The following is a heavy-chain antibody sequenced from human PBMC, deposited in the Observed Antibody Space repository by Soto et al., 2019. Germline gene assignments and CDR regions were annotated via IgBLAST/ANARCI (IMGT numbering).Heavy chain of an antibody. Sequence: QVQLVQSGAEVKKPGSSVKVSCMASGGTFSSYAISWVRQAPGQGLEWMGGIIPIFGTADYAQKFEGRVTITADESTSTAYMELSSLRSEDTAVYYCASHSDSSAYYYRGLDYWGQGTLVTVSS. CDR1: GGTFSSYA. CDR3: ASHSDSSAYYYRGLDY. V-gene: IGHV1-69*12. D-gene: IGHD3-22*01. J-gene: IGHJ4*02. CDR2: IIPIFGTA.